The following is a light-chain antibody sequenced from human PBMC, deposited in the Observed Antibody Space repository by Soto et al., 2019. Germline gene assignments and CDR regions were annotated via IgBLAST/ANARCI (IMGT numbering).Light chain of an antibody. V-gene: IGKV3-11*01. CDR1: QSVSSY. J-gene: IGKJ2*01. Sequence: EIVLTQSPATLSLSPGERATLSSRASQSVSSYLAWYQQKPGQAPRLLIYDASNRATGIPARFSGSGSGTDFTLTISSLEPGDFAVYYCQQRSNWPYTFGQGTKLEIK. CDR2: DAS. CDR3: QQRSNWPYT.